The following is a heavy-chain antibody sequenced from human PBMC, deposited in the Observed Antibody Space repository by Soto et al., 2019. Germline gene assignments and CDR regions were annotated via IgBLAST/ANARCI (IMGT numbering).Heavy chain of an antibody. Sequence: QVQLVESGGGVVQPGRSLRLSCAASGFTFSSYGMHWVRQAPGKGLEWVAVISYDGSNKYYADSVKGRFTISRDNSKNTLYLQTNSLRAEETAVYYCAKALAIAAAGPAFDHWGEGTLVTLSS. CDR3: AKALAIAAAGPAFDH. V-gene: IGHV3-30*18. J-gene: IGHJ5*02. CDR1: GFTFSSYG. D-gene: IGHD6-13*01. CDR2: ISYDGSNK.